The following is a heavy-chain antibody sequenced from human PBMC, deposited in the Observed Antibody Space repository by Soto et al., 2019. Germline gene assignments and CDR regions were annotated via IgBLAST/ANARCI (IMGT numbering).Heavy chain of an antibody. V-gene: IGHV3-30*18. D-gene: IGHD3-3*01. CDR1: GFTFSSYG. CDR2: ISYVGSNK. CDR3: AKGNAIFGVALPMDV. J-gene: IGHJ6*02. Sequence: QVQLVESGGGVVQPGRSLRLSCAASGFTFSSYGMHWVRQAPGKGPEWVAVISYVGSNKYYGGSVKCRFTVSRDNSKNTLYLQMNSLRVEDTAVYYCAKGNAIFGVALPMDVWGQGTTVTVSS.